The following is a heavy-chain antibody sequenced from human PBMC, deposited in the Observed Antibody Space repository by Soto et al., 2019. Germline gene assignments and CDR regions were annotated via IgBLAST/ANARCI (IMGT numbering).Heavy chain of an antibody. V-gene: IGHV3-23*01. Sequence: EVQLLESGGGFVQPGGSLRLSCAASGFTFSSYAMSWVRQAPGKGLEWVSAISGSGVSTYYADSVKGRFTISRDNSKNTLFVQMNSLRAEDTAVYYCAKGTLWFGEGGSHYWGQGTLVTVSS. CDR1: GFTFSSYA. CDR3: AKGTLWFGEGGSHY. D-gene: IGHD3-10*01. CDR2: ISGSGVST. J-gene: IGHJ4*02.